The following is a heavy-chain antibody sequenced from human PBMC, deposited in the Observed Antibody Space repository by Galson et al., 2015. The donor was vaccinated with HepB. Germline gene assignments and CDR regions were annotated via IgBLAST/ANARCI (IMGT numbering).Heavy chain of an antibody. D-gene: IGHD5-24*01. V-gene: IGHV4-59*01. J-gene: IGHJ4*02. CDR2: IYYSGST. CDR1: GGSISSYY. CDR3: ARGNPEMATTFDY. Sequence: ETLSLTCTVSGGSISSYYWSWIRQPPGKGLEWIGYIYYSGSTNYNPSLKSRVTISVDTSKNQFSLKLSSVTAADTAVYYCARGNPEMATTFDYWGQGTLVTVSS.